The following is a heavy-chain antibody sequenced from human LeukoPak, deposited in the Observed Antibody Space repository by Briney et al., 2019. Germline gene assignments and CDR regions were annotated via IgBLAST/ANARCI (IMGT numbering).Heavy chain of an antibody. J-gene: IGHJ4*02. Sequence: AGRSLRLSCAASGFTFSSYAMHWVRQAPGKGLEWVAVISYDGSNKYYADSVKGRFTISRDNSKNTLYLQMNSLRAEDTAVYYCARDIGGDDYWGQGTLVTISS. CDR3: ARDIGGDDY. CDR2: ISYDGSNK. CDR1: GFTFSSYA. V-gene: IGHV3-30*01. D-gene: IGHD4-17*01.